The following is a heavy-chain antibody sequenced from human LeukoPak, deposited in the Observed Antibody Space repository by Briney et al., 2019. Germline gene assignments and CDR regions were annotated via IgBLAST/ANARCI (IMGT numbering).Heavy chain of an antibody. CDR3: ARINHITRTYYYYMDV. V-gene: IGHV3-21*01. J-gene: IGHJ6*03. CDR2: ITSSSSYR. Sequence: GGSLRLSCAASGFTFSDHYMDWVRQAPGKGLEWVSSITSSSSYRYYADSVKGRFTVSRDNAKNSLYLLVNSLRAEDTAMYYCARINHITRTYYYYMDVWGKGTTVTISS. D-gene: IGHD3-10*01. CDR1: GFTFSDHY.